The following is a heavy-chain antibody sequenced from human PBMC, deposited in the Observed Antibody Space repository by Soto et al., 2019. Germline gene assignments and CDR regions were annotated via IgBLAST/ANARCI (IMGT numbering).Heavy chain of an antibody. D-gene: IGHD2-15*01. V-gene: IGHV3-33*01. CDR3: ARDGRSVIAATFGWFDP. CDR1: GFTFSSYG. CDR2: IWYDGSNK. J-gene: IGHJ5*02. Sequence: QVQLVESGGGVVQPGRSLRLSCAASGFTFSSYGMHWVRQAPGKGLEWVAVIWYDGSNKYYADSVKGRFTISRDNSKNTLYLQMNSVRAEDTAVYYCARDGRSVIAATFGWFDPWGQGTLVTVSS.